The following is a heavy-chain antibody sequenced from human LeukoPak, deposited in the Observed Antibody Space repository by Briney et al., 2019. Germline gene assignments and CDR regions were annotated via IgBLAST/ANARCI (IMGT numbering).Heavy chain of an antibody. CDR3: ARGSRIAAAGTAY. CDR2: IIPIFGTA. D-gene: IGHD6-13*01. V-gene: IGHV1-69*13. J-gene: IGHJ4*02. CDR1: GGTFSSCA. Sequence: GASVKVSCKASGGTFSSCAISWVRQAPGQGLELMGGIIPIFGTANYAQKFQGRVTITADESTSTAYMELSSLRSEDTAVYYCARGSRIAAAGTAYWGQGTLVTVSS.